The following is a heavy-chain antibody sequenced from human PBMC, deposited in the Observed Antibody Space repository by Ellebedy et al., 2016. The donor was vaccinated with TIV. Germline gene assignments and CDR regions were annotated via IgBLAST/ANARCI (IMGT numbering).Heavy chain of an antibody. Sequence: PGGSLRLSCAASGFTFNTYGMHWVRQAPGKGLVWVAVISYTGRTAYYADSVKGRFTISRDNSKNTQYLQMNSLRVEDTAVYYCAKEPIEYSSAWYFDSWGQGTLVTVSS. J-gene: IGHJ4*02. CDR2: ISYTGRTA. CDR1: GFTFNTYG. V-gene: IGHV3-30*18. D-gene: IGHD6-19*01. CDR3: AKEPIEYSSAWYFDS.